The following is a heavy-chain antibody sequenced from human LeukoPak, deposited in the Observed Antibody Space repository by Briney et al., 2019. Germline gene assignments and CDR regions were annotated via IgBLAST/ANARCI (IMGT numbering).Heavy chain of an antibody. CDR1: GFTFSSYA. J-gene: IGHJ4*02. CDR3: AKDESFSSGATSDY. V-gene: IGHV3-23*01. Sequence: GGSLRLSCAASGFTFSSYAMSWVRQAPGKGLEWVSAISSSGGSTYYADSVKGRFTISRDNSKNTLYLQMNSLRAEDTAVYYCAKDESFSSGATSDYWGQGTLVTVSS. D-gene: IGHD3-22*01. CDR2: ISSSGGST.